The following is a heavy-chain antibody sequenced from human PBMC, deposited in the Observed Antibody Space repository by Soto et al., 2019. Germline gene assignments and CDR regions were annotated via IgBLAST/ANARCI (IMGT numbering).Heavy chain of an antibody. CDR2: VNGGDGNT. CDR1: GYTFSTFA. V-gene: IGHV1-3*01. D-gene: IGHD6-19*01. CDR3: ARSSGWYALDI. Sequence: QVQLVQSWAEVKKPGASVKISCKASGYTFSTFAIHWVRQAPGQRPEWMGWVNGGDGNTRFSQNFQGRVTLTRDASATTAYMELSSLRSEDTAVYYCARSSGWYALDIWGQGTMVSVSS. J-gene: IGHJ3*02.